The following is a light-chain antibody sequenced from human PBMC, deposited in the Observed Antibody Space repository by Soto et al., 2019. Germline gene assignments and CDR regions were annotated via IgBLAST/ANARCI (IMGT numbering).Light chain of an antibody. V-gene: IGLV2-8*01. CDR1: SSDVGGYNY. Sequence: QSALTQPPSASGSPGQSVTISCTGTSSDVGGYNYVSWYQQHPGKAPNLMIFEVIKRPSGVPDRFSGSKSGNTASLTVSGLQAEDEADYYCSSYAGSNPLIFGGGTKVTVL. CDR2: EVI. J-gene: IGLJ2*01. CDR3: SSYAGSNPLI.